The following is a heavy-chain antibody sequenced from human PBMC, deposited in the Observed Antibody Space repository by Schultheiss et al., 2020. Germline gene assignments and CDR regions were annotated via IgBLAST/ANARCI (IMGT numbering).Heavy chain of an antibody. J-gene: IGHJ4*02. CDR2: ISGTGGSI. CDR1: GFTFSSYA. Sequence: GGSLRLSCAASGFTFSSYAMSWVRQAPGKGLEWVSAISGTGGSIYYADSVKGRFTISTDNSKNTLYLQMNSLRVEDTAVYYCARGPPPGYWGQGTLVTVSS. CDR3: ARGPPPGY. V-gene: IGHV3-23*01.